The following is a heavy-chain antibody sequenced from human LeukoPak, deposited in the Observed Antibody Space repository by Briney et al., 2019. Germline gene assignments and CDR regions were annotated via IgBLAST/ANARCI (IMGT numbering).Heavy chain of an antibody. Sequence: GESLKISCTGSGYSFTNHWIAWVRQMPGKGLEWMGNIFPADSDTRYSPSFQGQVTISADKSIATAYLQWSSLKASDTAMYYCARRKGDGYNSPFDYWGQETLVTVSS. D-gene: IGHD5-24*01. J-gene: IGHJ4*02. V-gene: IGHV5-51*01. CDR3: ARRKGDGYNSPFDY. CDR1: GYSFTNHW. CDR2: IFPADSDT.